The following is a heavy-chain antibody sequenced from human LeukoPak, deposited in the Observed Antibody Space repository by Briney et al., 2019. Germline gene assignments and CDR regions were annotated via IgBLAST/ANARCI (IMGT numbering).Heavy chain of an antibody. D-gene: IGHD2-2*01. Sequence: GGSLRLSCAASGFTFSSYAMSWVRQAPGKGLEWVSAISGSGGSTYYADSVKGRFTISRDNSKNTLYPQMNSLRAEDTAVYYCAKGEYCSSTSCYYYYYYMDVWGKGTTVTVSS. J-gene: IGHJ6*03. V-gene: IGHV3-23*01. CDR3: AKGEYCSSTSCYYYYYYMDV. CDR2: ISGSGGST. CDR1: GFTFSSYA.